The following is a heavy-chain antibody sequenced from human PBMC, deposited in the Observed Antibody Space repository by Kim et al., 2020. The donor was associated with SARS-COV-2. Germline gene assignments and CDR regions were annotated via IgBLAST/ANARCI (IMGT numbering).Heavy chain of an antibody. J-gene: IGHJ4*02. CDR3: ARQPTYSSGYFDY. Sequence: FRPSFQGHVTISADKSISTAYLQWGSLKASDTAMYYCARQPTYSSGYFDYWGQGTLVTVSS. V-gene: IGHV5-10-1*01. D-gene: IGHD6-19*01.